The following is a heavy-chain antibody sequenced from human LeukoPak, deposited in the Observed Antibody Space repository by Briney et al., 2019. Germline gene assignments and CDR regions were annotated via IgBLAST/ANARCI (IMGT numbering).Heavy chain of an antibody. D-gene: IGHD3-16*01. V-gene: IGHV3-21*01. J-gene: IGHJ4*02. Sequence: GGSLRLSCVASGFSFSSYNMNWVRQAPGKGLEWVSSISRSAGNIYYADSVKGRFTISRDNAKNSFYLQMNSLRAEDTAVFYCARDPEGFGATYFDYWGQGTLVTVSS. CDR3: ARDPEGFGATYFDY. CDR2: ISRSAGNI. CDR1: GFSFSSYN.